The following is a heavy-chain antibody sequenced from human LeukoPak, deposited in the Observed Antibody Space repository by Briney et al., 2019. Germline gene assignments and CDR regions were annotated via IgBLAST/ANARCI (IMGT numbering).Heavy chain of an antibody. CDR1: GYTFNRYG. V-gene: IGHV1-18*01. D-gene: IGHD2-21*01. CDR3: AREGAYADFEY. CDR2: FSAYNGNT. J-gene: IGHJ4*02. Sequence: GASVKVSCKASGYTFNRYGISWVRQAPGQGLEWMGWFSAYNGNTNYAQKVQGRVTMTTNTSTLTAYMELRSLRSDDTAVYYCAREGAYADFEYWGQGTLVTASS.